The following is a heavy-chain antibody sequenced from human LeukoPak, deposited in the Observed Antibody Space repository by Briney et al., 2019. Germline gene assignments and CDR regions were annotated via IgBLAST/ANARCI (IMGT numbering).Heavy chain of an antibody. J-gene: IGHJ3*02. Sequence: SETLSLTCTVSGGSISSSSYYWGWIRQPPGKGLEWIGSIYYSGSTYYNPSLKSRVTISVDTSKNQFSLKLSSVTAADTAVYYCARDTSHYYYDSSETAGYAFDIWGQGTMVTVSS. CDR3: ARDTSHYYYDSSETAGYAFDI. V-gene: IGHV4-39*07. CDR2: IYYSGST. CDR1: GGSISSSSYY. D-gene: IGHD3-22*01.